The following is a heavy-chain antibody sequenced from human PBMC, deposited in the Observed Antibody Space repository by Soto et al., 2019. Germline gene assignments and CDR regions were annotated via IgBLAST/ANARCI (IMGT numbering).Heavy chain of an antibody. CDR3: TTEQYYDFWSGSSGGFDP. Sequence: GGSLRLSCAASGFTFSNAWMNWVRQAPGKGLEWVGRIKSKTDGGTTDYAAPVKGRFTISRDDSKNTLYLQMNSLKTEDTAVYYCTTEQYYDFWSGSSGGFDPWGQGTLVTVSS. CDR2: IKSKTDGGTT. V-gene: IGHV3-15*07. J-gene: IGHJ5*02. CDR1: GFTFSNAW. D-gene: IGHD3-3*01.